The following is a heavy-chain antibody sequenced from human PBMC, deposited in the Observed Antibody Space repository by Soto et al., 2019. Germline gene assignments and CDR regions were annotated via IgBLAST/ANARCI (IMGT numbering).Heavy chain of an antibody. CDR2: IFYTGYT. CDR3: VRQYPRLSLYAFDI. J-gene: IGHJ3*02. D-gene: IGHD2-2*01. V-gene: IGHV4-59*01. CDR1: GGSISDYY. Sequence: QVQLQESGPGLVKPSETLSLTCTVSGGSISDYYWSWIRQPPGKGLEWIGYIFYTGYTKYNPSLKSRVTISIDTSKNQFSLRLSSVTPADTAVYYCVRQYPRLSLYAFDIWGQGTVVTVSS.